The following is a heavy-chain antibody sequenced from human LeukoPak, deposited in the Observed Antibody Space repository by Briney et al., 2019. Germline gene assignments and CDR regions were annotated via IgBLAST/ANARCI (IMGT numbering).Heavy chain of an antibody. CDR3: ARGPTYDSSGYYFDY. J-gene: IGHJ4*02. CDR2: IYYSGST. Sequence: PSETLSLTCTVSGGSISSYYWSWIRQPPGKGLEWIGYIYYSGSTNYNPSLKSRVTISVDTSKNQFSLKLSSVTAADTAVYYCARGPTYDSSGYYFDYWGQGTLVTVSS. V-gene: IGHV4-59*01. D-gene: IGHD3-22*01. CDR1: GGSISSYY.